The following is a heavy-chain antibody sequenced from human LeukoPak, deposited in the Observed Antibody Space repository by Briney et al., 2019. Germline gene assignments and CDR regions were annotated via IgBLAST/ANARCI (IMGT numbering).Heavy chain of an antibody. CDR2: INPNSGGT. CDR1: GYTFTGYY. V-gene: IGHV1-2*02. J-gene: IGHJ4*02. D-gene: IGHD3-22*01. CDR3: ATGIGRYYYDSSGSPWDY. Sequence: ASVKVSCKASGYTFTGYYMHWVRQAPGQGLEWMGWINPNSGGTNYAQKFQGRVTMTRDTSISTAYMELSRLRSDDTAVYYCATGIGRYYYDSSGSPWDYWGQGTLVTVSS.